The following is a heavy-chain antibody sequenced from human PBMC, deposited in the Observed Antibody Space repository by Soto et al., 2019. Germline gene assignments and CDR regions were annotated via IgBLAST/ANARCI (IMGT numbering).Heavy chain of an antibody. D-gene: IGHD4-17*01. V-gene: IGHV3-23*01. CDR2: ISGGGGGT. CDR3: ARDYADYVLGYFDY. J-gene: IGHJ4*02. Sequence: PGGSLRLSSSVSGFTFSNYAMTWVRQAPGKGLEWVSSISGGGGGTHYADSMKGRFTISRDNSKNTLHLEMKRLRADDTAVYYCARDYADYVLGYFDYWGQGT. CDR1: GFTFSNYA.